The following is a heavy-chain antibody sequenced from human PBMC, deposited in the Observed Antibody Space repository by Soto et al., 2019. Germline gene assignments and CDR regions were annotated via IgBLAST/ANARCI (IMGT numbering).Heavy chain of an antibody. CDR1: GGTFSSYA. CDR2: IIPIFGTA. J-gene: IGHJ6*02. CDR3: ASQISGVRYYYYYGMDV. D-gene: IGHD3-10*01. Sequence: SVKVSCKAPGGTFSSYAISWVRQAPGQGLEWMGGIIPIFGTANYAQKFQGRVTITADESTSTAYMELSSLRSEDTAVYYCASQISGVRYYYYYGMDVWGQGTTVTVSS. V-gene: IGHV1-69*13.